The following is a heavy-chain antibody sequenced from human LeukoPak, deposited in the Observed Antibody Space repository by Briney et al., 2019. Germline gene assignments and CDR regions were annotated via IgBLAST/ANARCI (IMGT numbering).Heavy chain of an antibody. D-gene: IGHD2-15*01. V-gene: IGHV4-31*03. Sequence: SETLSLTCTVSGGSISSGGYYWSWIRQHPGKGLEWIGYIYYSGSTYYNPSLKSRVTISVDTSKNQFSLKLSSVTAADTAVYYCSRALVVVAATQCVSFDPWGQGTLVTVSS. J-gene: IGHJ5*02. CDR1: GGSISSGGYY. CDR3: SRALVVVAATQCVSFDP. CDR2: IYYSGST.